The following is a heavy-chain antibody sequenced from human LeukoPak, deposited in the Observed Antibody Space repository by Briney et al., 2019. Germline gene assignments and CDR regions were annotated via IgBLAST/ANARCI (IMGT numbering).Heavy chain of an antibody. CDR2: IKQDGSEK. Sequence: GGSLRLSCAASGLTFSSYWMSWVRQAPGKGLEWVANIKQDGSEKYYVDSVKGRFTISRDNAKNSLYLQMNSLRAEDTAVYYCAREGSYGDWGQSFDYWGQGTLVTVSS. V-gene: IGHV3-7*01. CDR3: AREGSYGDWGQSFDY. J-gene: IGHJ4*02. D-gene: IGHD4-17*01. CDR1: GLTFSSYW.